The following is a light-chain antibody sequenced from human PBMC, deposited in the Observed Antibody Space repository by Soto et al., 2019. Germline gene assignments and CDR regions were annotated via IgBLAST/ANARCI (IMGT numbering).Light chain of an antibody. Sequence: DIQMTQSPSTLSASVGDRVTITCRASQSISSWLAWYQQKPGKAPKLLIYKASSLESGVPSRFSGSGPGTEFTLTISSLQPDDFATYYCQQYNSYSWTFGQGTKVDI. J-gene: IGKJ1*01. V-gene: IGKV1-5*03. CDR3: QQYNSYSWT. CDR2: KAS. CDR1: QSISSW.